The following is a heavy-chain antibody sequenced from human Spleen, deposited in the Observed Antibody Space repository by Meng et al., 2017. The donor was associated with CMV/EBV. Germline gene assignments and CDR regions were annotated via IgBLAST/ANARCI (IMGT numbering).Heavy chain of an antibody. CDR2: IKPDDSEI. CDR1: GFTFSSHF. J-gene: IGHJ4*02. V-gene: IGHV3-7*03. Sequence: GESLKISCAASGFTFSSHFMTWVRQAPGKGLEWVANIKPDDSEINYVGSVKGRFTISRDNAKNTLYLQMNSLRAEDTAVYYCASLYNWNDAIDYWGQGTLVTVSS. CDR3: ASLYNWNDAIDY. D-gene: IGHD1-20*01.